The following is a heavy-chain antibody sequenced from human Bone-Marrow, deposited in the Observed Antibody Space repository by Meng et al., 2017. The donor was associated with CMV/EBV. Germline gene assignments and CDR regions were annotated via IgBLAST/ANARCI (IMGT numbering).Heavy chain of an antibody. D-gene: IGHD3-16*01. CDR1: GGSIGTDIW. CDR3: ARNGGGGFYLDS. J-gene: IGHJ4*02. V-gene: IGHV4-4*02. Sequence: AIPGGSIGTDIWWSWVRQPPGKGLEWIGEIFHSGSTNYNPSLRSRVTISVDNSKSQFSLDLSSVTAADTAVYYCARNGGGGFYLDSWGQGTLVTVSS. CDR2: IFHSGST.